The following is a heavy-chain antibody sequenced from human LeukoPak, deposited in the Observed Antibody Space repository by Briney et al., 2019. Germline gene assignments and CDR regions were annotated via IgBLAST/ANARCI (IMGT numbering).Heavy chain of an antibody. Sequence: ASVKVSCKASGYTFTSYYMHWVRQAPGQGLEWMGIINPSGGSTSYAQKFQGRVTMTRDTSTSTVYMELSSLRSEDTAVYYCARSLYSSYDEGLIWFDPWGQGTLVTVSS. CDR3: ARSLYSSYDEGLIWFDP. CDR1: GYTFTSYY. V-gene: IGHV1-46*01. J-gene: IGHJ5*02. D-gene: IGHD5-12*01. CDR2: INPSGGST.